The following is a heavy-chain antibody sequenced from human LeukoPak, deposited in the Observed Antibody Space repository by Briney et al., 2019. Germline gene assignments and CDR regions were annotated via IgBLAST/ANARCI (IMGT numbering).Heavy chain of an antibody. CDR2: ISYDGSNK. V-gene: IGHV3-30*03. Sequence: GRSLRLSCAASGFTFSSYGMHWVRQAPGKGLEWVAVISYDGSNKYYADSVKGRFTISRDNSKNTLYLQMNSLRAEDTAVYYCARAYCSGGSCYPYYYYMDVWGKGTTVTISS. J-gene: IGHJ6*03. CDR3: ARAYCSGGSCYPYYYYMDV. CDR1: GFTFSSYG. D-gene: IGHD2-15*01.